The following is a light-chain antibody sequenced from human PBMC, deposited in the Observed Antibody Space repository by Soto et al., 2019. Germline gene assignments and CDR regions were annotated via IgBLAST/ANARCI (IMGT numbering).Light chain of an antibody. Sequence: QSALTQPASVSGSPGQSITISCTGTSSDVGGYNYVSWYQQHPGKAPKLMIYGVSNRPSGVSNRFSGSKSGNTASLTISGLQAEDEADYYCSSYTRGITLVVFGGGTKLTVL. CDR1: SSDVGGYNY. CDR2: GVS. J-gene: IGLJ2*01. V-gene: IGLV2-14*01. CDR3: SSYTRGITLVV.